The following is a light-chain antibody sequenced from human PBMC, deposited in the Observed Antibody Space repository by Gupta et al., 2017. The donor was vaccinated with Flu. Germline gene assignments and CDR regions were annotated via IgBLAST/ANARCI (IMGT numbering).Light chain of an antibody. CDR2: EVT. J-gene: IGLJ2*01. CDR1: SSDVGGYDY. Sequence: QSALTQPLSASGSPGQSVTISCTGTSSDVGGYDYVSWYQQYPGKAPKVMIYEVTKRPSGVPDRFSGSKSGNTASLTVSGLQAEDEANYYCSSYAGSNNVVFGGGTKLTVL. CDR3: SSYAGSNNVV. V-gene: IGLV2-8*01.